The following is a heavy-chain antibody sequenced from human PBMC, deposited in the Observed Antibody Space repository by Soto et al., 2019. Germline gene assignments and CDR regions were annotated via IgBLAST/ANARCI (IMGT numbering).Heavy chain of an antibody. CDR2: MNPNSGNG. CDR1: GYAFSNND. Sequence: GASVKVSCKASGYAFSNNDISWVRRGTGQGLEWMGWMNPNSGNGGYAQKFQGRVTMTRDTSTSTAYMELSSLTSDDTAIYYCARMATSGTLNWFDPWGQGTLVTVSS. V-gene: IGHV1-8*01. J-gene: IGHJ5*02. CDR3: ARMATSGTLNWFDP.